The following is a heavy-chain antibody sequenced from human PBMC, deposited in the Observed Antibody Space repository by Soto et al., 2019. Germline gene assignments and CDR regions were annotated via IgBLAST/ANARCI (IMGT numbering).Heavy chain of an antibody. V-gene: IGHV4-59*08. Sequence: QVQLQESGPGLVKPSETLSLTCTVSGGSISSYYWSWIRQPPGKGLEWIGYIYYSGSTNYNPSLKSRVTISVDTSKNQFSLKLSSVTAADTAVYYCARHGPGTGPFDYWGQGTLVTVSS. CDR2: IYYSGST. CDR1: GGSISSYY. CDR3: ARHGPGTGPFDY. J-gene: IGHJ4*02. D-gene: IGHD3-10*01.